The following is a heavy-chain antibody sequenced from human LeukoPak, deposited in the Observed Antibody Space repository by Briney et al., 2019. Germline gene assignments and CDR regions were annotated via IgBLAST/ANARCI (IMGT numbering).Heavy chain of an antibody. V-gene: IGHV3-7*01. CDR1: GFTFSSYW. D-gene: IGHD3-22*01. CDR3: ARERYYYDSSGYWSAFDI. Sequence: GGSLRLSCAASGFTFSSYWMSWVRQAPGKGLEWVANIKQDGSEKYYVDSVKGRFTISRDNAKNSLYLQMNSLRAEDTAVYYCARERYYYDSSGYWSAFDIWGQGTMVTVSS. CDR2: IKQDGSEK. J-gene: IGHJ3*02.